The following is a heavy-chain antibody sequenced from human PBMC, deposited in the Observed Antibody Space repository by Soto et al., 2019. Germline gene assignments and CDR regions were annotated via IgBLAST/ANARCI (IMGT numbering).Heavy chain of an antibody. Sequence: LGGSLRLSCAASGFTFSDYYMSWIRQAPGKGLEWVSYISSSGSTIYYADSVKGRFTISRDNAKNSLYLQMNSLRAEDTAVYYCARDSPGLMVYAPLSGQDMDVWGKGTTVTVSS. CDR2: ISSSGSTI. CDR1: GFTFSDYY. CDR3: ARDSPGLMVYAPLSGQDMDV. D-gene: IGHD2-8*01. J-gene: IGHJ6*03. V-gene: IGHV3-11*01.